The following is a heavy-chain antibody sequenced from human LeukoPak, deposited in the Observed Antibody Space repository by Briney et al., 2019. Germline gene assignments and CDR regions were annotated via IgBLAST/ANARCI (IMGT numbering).Heavy chain of an antibody. D-gene: IGHD2/OR15-2a*01. CDR3: ARGTHSNSDWFDP. CDR1: GYTFRDYW. Sequence: ESLKISCKGIGYTFRDYWIAWIRQVPGKGLEWMGIIYPGDSDVRYNPSFRGQVTISADKSIDTTYVQWRSLKASDTAMYYCARGTHSNSDWFDPWGQGTLVTVSS. J-gene: IGHJ5*02. CDR2: IYPGDSDV. V-gene: IGHV5-51*01.